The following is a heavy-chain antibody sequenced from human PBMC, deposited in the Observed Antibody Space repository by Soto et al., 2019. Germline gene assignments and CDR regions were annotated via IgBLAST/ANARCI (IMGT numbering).Heavy chain of an antibody. CDR2: ISGYNGKA. CDR3: AREGSDASRRGSNPPLLKYSYYGMDV. D-gene: IGHD2-2*01. J-gene: IGHJ6*02. Sequence: QVQLVQSGTEVKKPGASVKVSCKASGYIFTNYGISWVRQAPGQGLEWMGWISGYNGKANYAQKVQGRAPMPTDTSSNTAYMALRRLTSDDTAVYYCAREGSDASRRGSNPPLLKYSYYGMDVWGQGTTVIVSS. CDR1: GYIFTNYG. V-gene: IGHV1-18*01.